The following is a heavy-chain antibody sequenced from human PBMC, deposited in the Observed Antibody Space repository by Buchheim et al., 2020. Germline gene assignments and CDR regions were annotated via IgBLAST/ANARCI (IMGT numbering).Heavy chain of an antibody. V-gene: IGHV3-74*01. CDR2: VNSDGIGT. D-gene: IGHD5-12*01. CDR1: GFTFSRYW. Sequence: EVQLVESGGGLVQPGGSLRLSCAASGFTFSRYWMHWVRQAPGKGLMWVSRVNSDGIGTGYADSVKGRFTISRDNAKNTPYLPMNSLRAEDTAVYYCVKDLPNSGFAYDYWGQGSL. J-gene: IGHJ4*02. CDR3: VKDLPNSGFAYDY.